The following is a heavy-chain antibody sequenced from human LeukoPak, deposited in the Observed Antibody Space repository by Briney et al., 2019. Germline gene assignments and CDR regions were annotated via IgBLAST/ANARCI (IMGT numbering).Heavy chain of an antibody. CDR2: INQSGST. Sequence: PSETLSLTCAVYGGSFSGYYWSWIRQPPGKGLEWIGEINQSGSTNYNPSLKSRVTLSVDTSKHQCSLKLSSVTAPDTAVYYCARGIFCGGDCYSAEVVGMDVWGQGTTVTVSS. D-gene: IGHD2-21*02. V-gene: IGHV4-34*01. CDR1: GGSFSGYY. J-gene: IGHJ6*02. CDR3: ARGIFCGGDCYSAEVVGMDV.